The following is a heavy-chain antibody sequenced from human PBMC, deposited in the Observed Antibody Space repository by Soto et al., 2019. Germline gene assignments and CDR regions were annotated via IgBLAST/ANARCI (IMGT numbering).Heavy chain of an antibody. CDR3: ARVYPSDTRYGYVGNNWFDP. V-gene: IGHV1-46*03. J-gene: IGHJ5*02. D-gene: IGHD5-18*01. CDR1: GYTFTSYY. CDR2: INPSGGST. Sequence: QVQLVQSGAEVKKPGASVKVSCKASGYTFTSYYMHWVRQAPGQGLEWMGIINPSGGSTSYGQKFQGRGTMTRDTSTSTVYMELSSLRSEDTAVYYCARVYPSDTRYGYVGNNWFDPWGQGTLVTVSS.